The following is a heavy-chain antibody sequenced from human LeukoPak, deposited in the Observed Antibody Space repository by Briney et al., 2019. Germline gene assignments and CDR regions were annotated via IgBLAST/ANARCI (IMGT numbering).Heavy chain of an antibody. V-gene: IGHV4-4*07. CDR1: GGSISSYY. Sequence: SETLSLTCTVSGGSISSYYWSWIRQPAGKGLEWIGRIYTSGSTNYNPSLKSRVTMSVDTSKNQFSLKLSSVTAADTAVYYCARGLGYDILTGFAPETRSANWFDPWGQGTLVTVSS. D-gene: IGHD3-9*01. CDR2: IYTSGST. J-gene: IGHJ5*02. CDR3: ARGLGYDILTGFAPETRSANWFDP.